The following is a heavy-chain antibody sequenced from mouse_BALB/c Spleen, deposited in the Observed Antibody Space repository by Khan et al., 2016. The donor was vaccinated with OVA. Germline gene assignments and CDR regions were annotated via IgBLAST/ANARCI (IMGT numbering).Heavy chain of an antibody. CDR3: ARRGGKYYAMDY. CDR2: ISSGSSTI. V-gene: IGHV5-17*02. Sequence: EVELVESGGGLVQPGGSRKLSCAASGFTFSSFGMHWVRQAPEKGLEWVAYISSGSSTIYYADTVQGRFTISSDNPKNTLFLQMTSLRSEDTAMYYCARRGGKYYAMDYWGQGTSVTVSS. J-gene: IGHJ4*01. CDR1: GFTFSSFG.